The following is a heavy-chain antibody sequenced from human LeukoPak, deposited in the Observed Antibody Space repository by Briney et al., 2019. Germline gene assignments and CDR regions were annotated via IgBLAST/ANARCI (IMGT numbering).Heavy chain of an antibody. CDR2: ISYDGSNK. CDR3: AKAVKAYYYYGMDV. Sequence: GRSLRLSCAASGFTFSSYAMHWVRQAPGKGLEWVAVISYDGSNKYYADSVKGRFTISRDNSKNTLYLQMNSLRAEDTALYYCAKAVKAYYYYGMDVWGQGTTVTVSS. D-gene: IGHD3-22*01. CDR1: GFTFSSYA. V-gene: IGHV3-30*01. J-gene: IGHJ6*02.